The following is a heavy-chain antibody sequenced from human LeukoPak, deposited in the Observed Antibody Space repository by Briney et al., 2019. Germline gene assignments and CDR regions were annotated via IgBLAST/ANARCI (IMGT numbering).Heavy chain of an antibody. CDR2: ISGSGGST. CDR3: AKDYGGSYFLFDY. Sequence: PGGSLRLSCAASGFTFSSYAMSWVRQAPGKGLEWVSAISGSGGSTYYADSVKGRFTNSRDNSKNTLYLQMNSLRAEDTAVYYCAKDYGGSYFLFDYWDQGTLVTVSS. D-gene: IGHD1-26*01. V-gene: IGHV3-23*01. J-gene: IGHJ4*02. CDR1: GFTFSSYA.